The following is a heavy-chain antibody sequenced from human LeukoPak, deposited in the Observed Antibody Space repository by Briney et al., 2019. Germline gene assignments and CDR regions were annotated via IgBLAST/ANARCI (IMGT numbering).Heavy chain of an antibody. Sequence: PSQTLSLTCTVSGGSISSGSYYWNWIRQPAGKGLEWIGRTYTSGSTNYNPSLKSRVTISVDTSKNQFSLKLSSVTAADTAVYYCARTHSSGWSGSYWYFDLWGRGTLVTVSS. CDR2: TYTSGST. CDR3: ARTHSSGWSGSYWYFDL. CDR1: GGSISSGSYY. V-gene: IGHV4-61*02. D-gene: IGHD6-19*01. J-gene: IGHJ2*01.